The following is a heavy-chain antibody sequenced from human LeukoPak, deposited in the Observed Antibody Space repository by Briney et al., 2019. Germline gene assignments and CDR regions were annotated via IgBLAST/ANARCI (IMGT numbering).Heavy chain of an antibody. V-gene: IGHV3-43*02. D-gene: IGHD1-26*01. CDR2: ISGDGGGT. CDR3: AKARGSYYIDYFDP. J-gene: IGHJ5*02. Sequence: PGGSLRLSCAASGFTFDDYAMHWVRQAPGKGLEWVSLISGDGGGTYYADSVKGRFTISRDNSKNSLYLQMNSLRTEDTALYYCAKARGSYYIDYFDPWGQGTLVTVSS. CDR1: GFTFDDYA.